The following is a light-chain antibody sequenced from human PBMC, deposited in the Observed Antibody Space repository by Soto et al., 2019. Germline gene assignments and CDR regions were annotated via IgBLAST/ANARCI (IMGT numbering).Light chain of an antibody. Sequence: QSVLTQPPSASGSPGQSVTISCPGTSSDVGGYNYVSWYQQHPGKAPKLMIFDVSKRPSGVPDRFSGSKSGNTASLTVSGLQAEDEADYYCSSYAGTNRLGVFGTGTKLTVL. V-gene: IGLV2-8*01. J-gene: IGLJ1*01. CDR1: SSDVGGYNY. CDR2: DVS. CDR3: SSYAGTNRLGV.